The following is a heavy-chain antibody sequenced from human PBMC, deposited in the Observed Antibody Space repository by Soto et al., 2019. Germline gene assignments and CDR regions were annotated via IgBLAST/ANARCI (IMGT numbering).Heavy chain of an antibody. CDR1: GYTFSGFY. J-gene: IGHJ4*02. Sequence: GASVKVSCKASGYTFSGFYMHWVRQAPGLGLEWMGWINPNRGGTKSAEKFQGRVTMTRDTSISTAYMELSRLTSDDTAVYYCASAAGTGTAGLDFWGQGTQVTVSS. V-gene: IGHV1-2*02. CDR3: ASAAGTGTAGLDF. D-gene: IGHD6-19*01. CDR2: INPNRGGT.